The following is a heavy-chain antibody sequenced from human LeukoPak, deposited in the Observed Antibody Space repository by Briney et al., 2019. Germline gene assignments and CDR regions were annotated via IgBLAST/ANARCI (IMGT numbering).Heavy chain of an antibody. CDR3: AHRPYYYDSSGYYGGGYAFDI. CDR1: GFSLSTSGVG. V-gene: IGHV2-5*01. D-gene: IGHD3-22*01. Sequence: ESGPTLVNPTQTLTLTCTFSGFSLSTSGVGVGWIRQPPGKALEWLALIYWNDDKRYSPSPKSRLTITKDTSKNQVVLTMTNMDPVDTATYYCAHRPYYYDSSGYYGGGYAFDIWGQGTMVTVSS. J-gene: IGHJ3*02. CDR2: IYWNDDK.